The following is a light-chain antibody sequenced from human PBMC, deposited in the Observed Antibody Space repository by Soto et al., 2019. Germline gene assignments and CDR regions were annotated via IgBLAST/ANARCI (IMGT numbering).Light chain of an antibody. J-gene: IGKJ5*01. Sequence: EIVMTQSPATLSVSPGERATLSCRASQGSSRNLAWYQQKPGQAPRLLILGASTRATGIPARFSGSGSGIEFTLTIGSLQSEDFAVYYCKQYNTWPPFTFGQGTRLEIK. CDR1: QGSSRN. CDR2: GAS. V-gene: IGKV3-15*01. CDR3: KQYNTWPPFT.